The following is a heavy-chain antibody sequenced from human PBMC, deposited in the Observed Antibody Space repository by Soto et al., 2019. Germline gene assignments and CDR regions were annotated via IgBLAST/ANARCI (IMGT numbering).Heavy chain of an antibody. J-gene: IGHJ4*02. CDR3: ARAVAVPADFDY. CDR1: GGSFSTYG. D-gene: IGHD6-19*01. Sequence: GASVKVSCKASGGSFSTYGINWVRLAPGQGLEWMGGIIPKFGTTNYAQKSQGRVTITRDTSASTAYMELSSLRSEDTAVYYCARAVAVPADFDYWGQGTLVTVSS. CDR2: IIPKFGTT. V-gene: IGHV1-69*05.